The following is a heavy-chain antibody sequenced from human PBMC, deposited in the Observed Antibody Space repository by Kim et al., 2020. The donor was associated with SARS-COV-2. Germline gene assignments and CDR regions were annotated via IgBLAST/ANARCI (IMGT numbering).Heavy chain of an antibody. V-gene: IGHV1-58*01. J-gene: IGHJ3*02. D-gene: IGHD2-2*01. CDR3: AAPHCSSTSCYDAFDI. Sequence: QKFQERVTITRDMSTSTAYMELISLRSEDTAVYYCAAPHCSSTSCYDAFDIWGQGTMVTVSS.